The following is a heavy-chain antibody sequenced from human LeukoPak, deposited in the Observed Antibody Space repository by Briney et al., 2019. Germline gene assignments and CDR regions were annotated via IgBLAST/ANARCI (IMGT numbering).Heavy chain of an antibody. CDR1: GFTVSSNY. CDR2: IYSGGST. Sequence: AGGSLRLSCAASGFTVSSNYMSWVRQAPGKGLEWVSVIYSGGSTYYADSVKGRFTISRDNSKNTLYLQMNSLRAEDTAVYYCAREPARDGYKSGAFDIWGQGTMATVSS. CDR3: AREPARDGYKSGAFDI. J-gene: IGHJ3*02. V-gene: IGHV3-53*01. D-gene: IGHD5-24*01.